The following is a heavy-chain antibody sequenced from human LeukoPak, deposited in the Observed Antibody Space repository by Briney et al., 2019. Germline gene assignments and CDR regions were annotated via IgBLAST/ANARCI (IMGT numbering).Heavy chain of an antibody. CDR3: ARGRRQSYCSGGSCYWFDY. J-gene: IGHJ4*02. V-gene: IGHV1-8*01. CDR1: GYTFTSYD. D-gene: IGHD2-15*01. Sequence: ASVKVSCKASGYTFTSYDINWVRQATGQGLEWMGRMNPNSGNTGYAQKFQGRVTMTRNTSISTAYMELSSLRSEDTAVYYCARGRRQSYCSGGSCYWFDYWGQGTLVTVSS. CDR2: MNPNSGNT.